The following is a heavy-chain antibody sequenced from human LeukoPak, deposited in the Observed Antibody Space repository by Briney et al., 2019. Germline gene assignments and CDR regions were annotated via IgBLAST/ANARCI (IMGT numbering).Heavy chain of an antibody. Sequence: PGGSLRLSCAASGFTFDDYGMSWVRQAPGKGLEWVSGINWNGGSTGYADSVKGRFTISRDNAKNSLYLQMNSLRAEDTAVYYCAKDKYYNGSYYYYGMDVWGQGTTVTVSS. CDR3: AKDKYYNGSYYYYGMDV. CDR1: GFTFDDYG. D-gene: IGHD2-8*01. V-gene: IGHV3-20*04. J-gene: IGHJ6*02. CDR2: INWNGGST.